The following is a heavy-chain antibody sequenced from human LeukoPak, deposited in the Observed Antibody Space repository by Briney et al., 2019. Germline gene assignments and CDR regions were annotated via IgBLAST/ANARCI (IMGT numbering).Heavy chain of an antibody. Sequence: GGSLRLSCEASGFTFSSYSMNWVRQAPGKGLEWISYISTSTTTIYYANSVKGRFTISRDSSKNTVFLHMSGLRDDDTAVYYCVGGHDLEFEFWGQGTLVIVSS. CDR1: GFTFSSYS. J-gene: IGHJ5*01. CDR2: ISTSTTTI. V-gene: IGHV3-48*02. CDR3: VGGHDLEFEF. D-gene: IGHD4-23*01.